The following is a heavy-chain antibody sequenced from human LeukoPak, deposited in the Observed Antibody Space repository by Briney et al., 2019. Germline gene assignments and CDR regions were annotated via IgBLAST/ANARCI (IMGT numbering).Heavy chain of an antibody. D-gene: IGHD3-10*01. CDR3: AKGPLSFGELLS. Sequence: PGGSLRLSCAASGFIFSSYAMSWVRQAPGKGLEWVSAISGSGGSTYYADSVKGRFTISRDNSKNTLYLQMNSLRAEDTAVYYCAKGPLSFGELLSWGQGTLVTVSS. J-gene: IGHJ5*02. CDR1: GFIFSSYA. CDR2: ISGSGGST. V-gene: IGHV3-23*01.